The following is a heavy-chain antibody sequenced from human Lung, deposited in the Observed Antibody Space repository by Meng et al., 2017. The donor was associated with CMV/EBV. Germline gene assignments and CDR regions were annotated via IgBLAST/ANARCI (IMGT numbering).Heavy chain of an antibody. V-gene: IGHV1-69*05. CDR1: GGSFSSYA. Sequence: SVXVSXXASGGSFSSYAISWVRQAPGQGLAWMGWIIPIFGAANYAQKFQGRVTITTDESTSTAYMELSSLRSEYTAVYYCARTTYQLKHLSYSSSWYPWFDPWGQGTXVTVSS. J-gene: IGHJ5*02. CDR2: IIPIFGAA. CDR3: ARTTYQLKHLSYSSSWYPWFDP. D-gene: IGHD6-13*01.